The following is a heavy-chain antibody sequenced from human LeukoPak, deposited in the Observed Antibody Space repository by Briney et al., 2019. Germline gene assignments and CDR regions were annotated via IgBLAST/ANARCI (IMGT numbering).Heavy chain of an antibody. Sequence: GGSLRLSCAASGFTFSSYAMTWVRQAPGKGLEWVSAISGSGATTYYADCVKGRFTISRDNSENTLYLQMNSLRAEDTAVYYCARGAPVEPWGQGTLVTVSS. J-gene: IGHJ5*02. D-gene: IGHD5-24*01. CDR2: ISGSGATT. CDR1: GFTFSSYA. V-gene: IGHV3-23*01. CDR3: ARGAPVEP.